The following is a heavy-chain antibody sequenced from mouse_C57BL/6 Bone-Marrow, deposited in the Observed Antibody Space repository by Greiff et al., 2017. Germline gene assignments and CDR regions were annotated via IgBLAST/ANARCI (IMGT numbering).Heavy chain of an antibody. CDR2: ISDGGSYT. CDR3: ARDREDYFDV. CDR1: GFTFSSYA. V-gene: IGHV5-4*01. D-gene: IGHD3-3*01. Sequence: EVQLQQSGGGLVKPGGSLKLSCAASGFTFSSYAMSWVRQTPEKRLEWVATISDGGSYTYYPDNVKGRFTISRDNAKNNLYLQMSHLKSEDTAMYYCARDREDYFDVWGTGTTVTVSS. J-gene: IGHJ1*03.